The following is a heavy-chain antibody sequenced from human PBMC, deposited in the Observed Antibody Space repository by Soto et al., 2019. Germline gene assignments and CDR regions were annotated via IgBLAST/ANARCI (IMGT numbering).Heavy chain of an antibody. CDR2: IYHTGST. D-gene: IGHD4-4*01. CDR1: GASISADDWF. V-gene: IGHV4-30-4*01. Sequence: QVQLQESGPGLVKPSQTLSLTCTISGASISADDWFWSWIRQPPGKGLECLGYIYHTGSTSYSPSLKSRLLISVDTSKNQVSLQLDSVTAADTAVYFCARTVLSDFDYWGPGIRVAVSS. J-gene: IGHJ4*02. CDR3: ARTVLSDFDY.